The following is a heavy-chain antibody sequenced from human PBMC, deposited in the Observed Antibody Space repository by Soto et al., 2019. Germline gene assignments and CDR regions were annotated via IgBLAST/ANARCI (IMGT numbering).Heavy chain of an antibody. D-gene: IGHD2-2*01. J-gene: IGHJ5*02. CDR3: TRQYLGCFDP. CDR2: IYFNGNT. Sequence: QVQLQESGPGLVKPSETLSLTCNISGGSVSDTSYYWGWIRQSPVKGLEWIANIYFNGNTYYNPSLKSRVTISMDTSKNQFSLKLTSVTAADTAVYYRTRQYLGCFDPWGQGTLVTVSS. CDR1: GGSVSDTSYY. V-gene: IGHV4-39*01.